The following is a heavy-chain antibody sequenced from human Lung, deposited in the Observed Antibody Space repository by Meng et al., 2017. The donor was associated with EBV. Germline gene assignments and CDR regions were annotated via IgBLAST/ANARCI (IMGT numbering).Heavy chain of an antibody. D-gene: IGHD5-24*01. J-gene: IGHJ4*02. CDR2: ISGSGGST. CDR3: AKDRGYNEVSFDY. CDR1: GFTFSYYA. V-gene: IGHV3-23*01. Sequence: GLVXPXXXLRLXXXASGFTFSYYAMSWVRLARGKGLEWVSGISGSGGSTYHADSVKGRLTITRDNSKNTLYLQMNSLRAEDTAVYYCAKDRGYNEVSFDYWGQGTLVTVSP.